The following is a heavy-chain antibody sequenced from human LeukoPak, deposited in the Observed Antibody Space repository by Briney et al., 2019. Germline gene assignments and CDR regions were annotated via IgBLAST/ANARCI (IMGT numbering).Heavy chain of an antibody. J-gene: IGHJ4*02. CDR1: GFTFSSYA. V-gene: IGHV3-23*01. CDR2: ISGSGGST. D-gene: IGHD1-26*01. Sequence: PGGSLRLSCAASGFTFSSYAMSWVRQAPGKGLEWVSAISGSGGSTYYADSVKGRFTISRDNSKNTLYLQMNSLKTEDTAVYYCTTDPYSGSYLIGYWGQGTLVTVSS. CDR3: TTDPYSGSYLIGY.